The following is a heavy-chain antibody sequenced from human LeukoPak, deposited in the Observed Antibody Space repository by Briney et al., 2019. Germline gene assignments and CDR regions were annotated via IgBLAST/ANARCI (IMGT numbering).Heavy chain of an antibody. J-gene: IGHJ4*02. V-gene: IGHV4-30-2*01. D-gene: IGHD2-15*01. CDR2: IYHSGST. Sequence: SETLSLTCAVSGGSISSGGYSWSWIRQPPGKGLEWIGYIYHSGSTYYNPSLKSRVTISVDRSKNQFSLKLSSVTAADTAVYYCAREWYGFDYWGQGTPVTVSS. CDR3: AREWYGFDY. CDR1: GGSISSGGYS.